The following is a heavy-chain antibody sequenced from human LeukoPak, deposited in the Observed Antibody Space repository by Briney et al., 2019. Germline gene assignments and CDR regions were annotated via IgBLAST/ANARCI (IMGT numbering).Heavy chain of an antibody. J-gene: IGHJ6*03. D-gene: IGHD2-15*01. CDR3: ARGEVVTASLPDFYYYYMDV. Sequence: PGGSLRLSCAASGFTFSTYEMNWVRQAPGKGREWVSYITSSGSTIYYADSVKGRFTISRDNDKNSVYLQMKRRRDEDTAVYYCARGEVVTASLPDFYYYYMDVWGKGTTVTISS. CDR1: GFTFSTYE. CDR2: ITSSGSTI. V-gene: IGHV3-48*03.